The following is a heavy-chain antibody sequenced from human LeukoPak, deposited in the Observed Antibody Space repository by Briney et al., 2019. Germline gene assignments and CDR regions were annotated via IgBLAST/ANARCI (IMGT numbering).Heavy chain of an antibody. CDR3: ARLIIPTAPFDY. CDR2: IYPGDSDT. V-gene: IGHV5-51*01. J-gene: IGHJ4*02. D-gene: IGHD2/OR15-2a*01. Sequence: GASLKISCKASGYSFTSCWIGWVRQMPGKGLEWMGIIYPGDSDTRYSPSFQGQVTISADKSVSTAYLRWSSLKASDTAMYYCARLIIPTAPFDYWGQGTLVTVSS. CDR1: GYSFTSCW.